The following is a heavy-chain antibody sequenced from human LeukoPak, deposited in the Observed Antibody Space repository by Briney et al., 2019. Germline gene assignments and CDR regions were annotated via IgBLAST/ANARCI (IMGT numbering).Heavy chain of an antibody. Sequence: GGSLRLSCAASGFTFSNNAMSWVRQAPGKGLEWVSAISGSGGSTYYADSVKGRFTISRDNSKNTLYLQMNSLRAEDTAVYYCAKFDPDCSSTSCRDYWGQGTLVTVSS. CDR2: ISGSGGST. V-gene: IGHV3-23*01. CDR1: GFTFSNNA. J-gene: IGHJ4*02. D-gene: IGHD2-2*01. CDR3: AKFDPDCSSTSCRDY.